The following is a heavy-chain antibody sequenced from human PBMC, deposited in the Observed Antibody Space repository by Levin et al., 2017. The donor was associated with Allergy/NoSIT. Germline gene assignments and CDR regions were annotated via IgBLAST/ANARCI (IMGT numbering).Heavy chain of an antibody. V-gene: IGHV2-5*02. CDR1: GFSLRSTGVG. CDR2: IYWDDDK. J-gene: IGHJ3*02. D-gene: IGHD3-22*01. CDR3: ANTTSPHIQYFDRSGYSKAFDI. Sequence: SGPTLVKPTQTLTLTCTFSGFSLRSTGVGVGWIRQPPGKALEWLALIYWDDDKRYSPSLKSRLTVGKDTSKNQVVLTITNMDPVDTATYYCANTTSPHIQYFDRSGYSKAFDIWGQGTMVTVSS.